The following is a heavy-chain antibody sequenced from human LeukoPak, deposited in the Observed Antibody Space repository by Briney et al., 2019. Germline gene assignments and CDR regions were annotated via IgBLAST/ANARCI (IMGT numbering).Heavy chain of an antibody. D-gene: IGHD6-13*01. J-gene: IGHJ5*02. CDR3: ARPAYSSSLSSHFDP. V-gene: IGHV5-51*01. CDR1: GYSFSTYW. Sequence: GESLKISCEGSGYSFSTYWIAWVRQMPGKGLEWMGSIYPRDSEIRYSPSLQGQVTISADNSISTAYLQWSSLKASDTATYYCARPAYSSSLSSHFDPWGQGTLVTVSS. CDR2: IYPRDSEI.